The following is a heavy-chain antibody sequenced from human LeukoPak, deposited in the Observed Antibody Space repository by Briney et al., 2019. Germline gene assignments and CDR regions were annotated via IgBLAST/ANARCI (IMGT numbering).Heavy chain of an antibody. CDR3: ARELAAAGTGTGDY. CDR2: IKQDGSEK. J-gene: IGHJ4*02. V-gene: IGHV3-7*01. Sequence: PGGSLRLSCAASGFTFSSYWMSWVRQAPGKGLEWVANIKQDGSEKYYVDSVKGRFTISRDNAKNSLYLQMNSLRAEDTAVYYCARELAAAGTGTGDYWGQGTLVTVSS. D-gene: IGHD6-13*01. CDR1: GFTFSSYW.